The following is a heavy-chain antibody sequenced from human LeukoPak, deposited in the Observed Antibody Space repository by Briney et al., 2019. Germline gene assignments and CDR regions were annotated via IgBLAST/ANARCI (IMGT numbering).Heavy chain of an antibody. J-gene: IGHJ6*02. D-gene: IGHD6-13*01. CDR1: GGTFSSYA. Sequence: SVKVSCKASGGTFSSYAISWVRQAPGQGLERMGRIIPILGIANYAQKFQGRVTITADKSTSTAYMELSSLRSEDTAVYYCARDGPVSLAGPGDYYYYYGMDVWGQGTTVTVSS. CDR2: IIPILGIA. V-gene: IGHV1-69*04. CDR3: ARDGPVSLAGPGDYYYYYGMDV.